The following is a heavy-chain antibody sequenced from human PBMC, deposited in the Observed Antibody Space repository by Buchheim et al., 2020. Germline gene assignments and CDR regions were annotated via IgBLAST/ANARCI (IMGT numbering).Heavy chain of an antibody. Sequence: QVQLVQSGAEVKKPGASVKVSCKASGYTFTSYYMHWVRQAPGQGLEWMGIINPSGGSTSYAQKFQGRGTMTRDTSTSTGYMELSSLRSEDTAVYYCARVPSRDYGGNRGGLQPWGQGTL. J-gene: IGHJ4*02. D-gene: IGHD4-23*01. V-gene: IGHV1-46*01. CDR3: ARVPSRDYGGNRGGLQP. CDR2: INPSGGST. CDR1: GYTFTSYY.